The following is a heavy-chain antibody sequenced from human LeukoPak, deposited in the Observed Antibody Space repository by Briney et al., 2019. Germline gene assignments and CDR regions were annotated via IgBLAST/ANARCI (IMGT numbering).Heavy chain of an antibody. V-gene: IGHV3-23*01. D-gene: IGHD6-19*01. CDR2: ISGSGRST. J-gene: IGHJ4*02. CDR3: AKAPPGIAVASAGVLVS. CDR1: GFTLSSYA. Sequence: GGSLRLSRAASGFTLSSYAMIWVSQAPGKALEWGSAISGSGRSTYYAACVEGRFTISRDKSKNTLYLQMNSLRAEDTAVYYCAKAPPGIAVASAGVLVSWGQGTLVTVPS.